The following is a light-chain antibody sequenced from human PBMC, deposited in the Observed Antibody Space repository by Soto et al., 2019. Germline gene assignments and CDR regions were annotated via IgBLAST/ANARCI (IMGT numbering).Light chain of an antibody. J-gene: IGLJ2*01. CDR1: NSNIGAGYD. Sequence: QPVLTQPPSVSGAPGQRVTISCTGSNSNIGAGYDVHWYQHFPGTAPRLLIYNNTNRPSGVPDRFSGSKSGTSATLGITGLQTGDEAIYYCGTWDSRLSGVLFGGGTKVTVL. CDR2: NNT. CDR3: GTWDSRLSGVL. V-gene: IGLV1-40*01.